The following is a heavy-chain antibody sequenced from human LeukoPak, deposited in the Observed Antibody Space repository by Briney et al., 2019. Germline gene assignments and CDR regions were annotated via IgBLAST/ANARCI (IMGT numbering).Heavy chain of an antibody. CDR2: IIPIFGTA. Sequence: SVKVSCKASGGTFSSYAISWVRQAPGQGLEWMGGIIPIFGTANYAQKFQGRVTITADESTSTAYMGLSSLRSEDTAVYYCARFRNSNYYGSGSTNYGMDVWGQGTTVTVSS. J-gene: IGHJ6*02. D-gene: IGHD3-10*01. V-gene: IGHV1-69*01. CDR1: GGTFSSYA. CDR3: ARFRNSNYYGSGSTNYGMDV.